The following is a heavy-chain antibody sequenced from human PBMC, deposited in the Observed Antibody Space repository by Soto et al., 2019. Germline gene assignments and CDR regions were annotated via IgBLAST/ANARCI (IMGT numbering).Heavy chain of an antibody. CDR3: AREWRSGCLDY. Sequence: GGSLRLSCAASGFTFSSYWMSWVRQAPGKGLEGLANIKQDGSDKYYVDSVKGRFTIFRDNAKNSLYLQMNSLRAEDTAVYYCAREWRSGCLDYWGKGTLVTVSS. D-gene: IGHD6-19*01. J-gene: IGHJ4*02. CDR2: IKQDGSDK. V-gene: IGHV3-7*03. CDR1: GFTFSSYW.